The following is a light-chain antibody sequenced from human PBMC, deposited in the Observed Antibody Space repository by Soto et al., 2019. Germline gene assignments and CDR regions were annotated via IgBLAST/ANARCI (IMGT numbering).Light chain of an antibody. CDR2: GVS. CDR1: HSISNNY. Sequence: EIVLTQSPGTLSLSPGERATLSFTASHSISNNYLAWYQQRPGQAPRLLIYGVSSRATGIADRFSGSGSGTDVTLTIRRLYTDEFAMYSCQQSTAFGQGNMVES. CDR3: QQSTA. V-gene: IGKV3-20*01. J-gene: IGKJ1*01.